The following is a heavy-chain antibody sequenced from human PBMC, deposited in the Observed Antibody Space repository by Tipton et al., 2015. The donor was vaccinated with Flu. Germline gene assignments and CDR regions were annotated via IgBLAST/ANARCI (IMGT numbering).Heavy chain of an antibody. V-gene: IGHV4-38-2*02. Sequence: LRLSCNVSGYSISSGYYWVWIRQPPGKGLEWIGNIYHSGNTNYKSSLKSRVTISTDTSTNQVSLKMNSVIAADTAVYYCARGPPGPSIRAYYFDIWGQGALVTVSS. CDR1: GYSISSGYY. CDR2: IYHSGNT. J-gene: IGHJ4*02. CDR3: ARGPPGPSIRAYYFDI. D-gene: IGHD2-21*01.